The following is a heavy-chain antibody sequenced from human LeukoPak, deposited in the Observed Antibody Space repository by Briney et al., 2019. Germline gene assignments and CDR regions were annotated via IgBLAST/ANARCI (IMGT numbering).Heavy chain of an antibody. D-gene: IGHD3-3*01. CDR3: ARDNFWSGYYYYGMDV. V-gene: IGHV1-18*01. CDR2: ISAYNGNA. CDR1: GYTFTSYG. Sequence: ASVKVSCKASGYTFTSYGISWVRQAPGQGLEWMGWISAYNGNANYAQKFQGRVTMTRDTSISTAYMELSRLRSDDTAVYYCARDNFWSGYYYYGMDVWGQGTTVTVSS. J-gene: IGHJ6*02.